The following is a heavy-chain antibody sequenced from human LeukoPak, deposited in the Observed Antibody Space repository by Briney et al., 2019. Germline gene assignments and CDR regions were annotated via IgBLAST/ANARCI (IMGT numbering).Heavy chain of an antibody. V-gene: IGHV1-69*13. CDR1: GGTFSSYA. Sequence: ASVKVSCKASGGTFSSYAISWVRQAPGQGLEWMGGIIPIFGTANYAQKFQGRVTITADESTSTAYMELNSLRAEDTAVYYCAKDRKNTMIVVGFDYWGQGTLVTVSS. D-gene: IGHD3-22*01. CDR3: AKDRKNTMIVVGFDY. CDR2: IIPIFGTA. J-gene: IGHJ4*02.